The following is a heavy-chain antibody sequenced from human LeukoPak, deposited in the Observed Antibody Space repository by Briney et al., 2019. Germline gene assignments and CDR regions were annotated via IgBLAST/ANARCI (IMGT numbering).Heavy chain of an antibody. D-gene: IGHD6-19*01. Sequence: SETLSLTCTVSGGSISSSSYYWGWIRQPPGKGLEWIGSIYYSGSTYYNPSLKSRVTISVDTSKNQFSLKLSSVTAADTAVYYCARERVGQWLPRPVGMDVWGKGTTVTVSS. CDR3: ARERVGQWLPRPVGMDV. CDR1: GGSISSSSYY. J-gene: IGHJ6*03. CDR2: IYYSGST. V-gene: IGHV4-39*07.